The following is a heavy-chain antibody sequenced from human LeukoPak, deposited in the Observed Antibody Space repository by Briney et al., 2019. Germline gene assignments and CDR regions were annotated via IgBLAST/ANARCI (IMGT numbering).Heavy chain of an antibody. V-gene: IGHV1-2*02. CDR3: ASSSSWYIGDL. D-gene: IGHD6-13*01. CDR2: INPNSGGT. J-gene: IGHJ4*02. Sequence: GASVKVSCKASGYTFTDYYMHWVRQAPGQGLEWMGWINPNSGGTNYAQEFQGRVTKTRDTSISTAYMELSRLRFDDTAVYYCASSSSWYIGDLWGQGTLVTVSS. CDR1: GYTFTDYY.